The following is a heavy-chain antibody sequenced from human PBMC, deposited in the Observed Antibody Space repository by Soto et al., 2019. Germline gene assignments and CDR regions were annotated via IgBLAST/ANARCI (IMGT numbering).Heavy chain of an antibody. V-gene: IGHV1-69*12. CDR2: IVPIVSTT. Sequence: QVQLVQSGAEVRQPASSVKVSCKTSGGTFSSYAISWVRQAPGQGLEWMGGIVPIVSTTTYAQKFQGRVTITAEEATSTAYMQLSRLRSDDTAVYYCVRVVAIPGYPDHWGQGTLVTVSS. J-gene: IGHJ4*02. D-gene: IGHD5-12*01. CDR3: VRVVAIPGYPDH. CDR1: GGTFSSYA.